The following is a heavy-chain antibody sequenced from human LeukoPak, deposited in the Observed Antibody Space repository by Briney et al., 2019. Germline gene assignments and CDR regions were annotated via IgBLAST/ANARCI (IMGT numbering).Heavy chain of an antibody. J-gene: IGHJ4*02. CDR1: GFIVTGDH. CDR2: IYSGST. D-gene: IGHD4/OR15-4a*01. V-gene: IGHV3-53*01. Sequence: GGSLRLSCAASGFIVTGDHMSWVRQAPGKGLEWVSFIYSGSTHYSDSVKGRFTISRDNSKNTLYLQMNSLRAEDTAVYYCARRAGAYSHPYDYWGQGTLVTVSS. CDR3: ARRAGAYSHPYDY.